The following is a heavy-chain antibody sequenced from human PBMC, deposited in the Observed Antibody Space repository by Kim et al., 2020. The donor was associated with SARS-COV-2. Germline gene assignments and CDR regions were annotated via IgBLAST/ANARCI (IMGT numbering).Heavy chain of an antibody. CDR2: INHSGST. D-gene: IGHD3-10*01. Sequence: SETLSLTCAVYGGSFSGYYWSWIRQPPGKGLEWIGEINHSGSTNYNPSLKSRVTISVDTSKNQFSLKLSSVTAADTAVYYCARYYGSGSYSSNFDYWGQGTLVTVSS. CDR1: GGSFSGYY. V-gene: IGHV4-34*01. J-gene: IGHJ4*02. CDR3: ARYYGSGSYSSNFDY.